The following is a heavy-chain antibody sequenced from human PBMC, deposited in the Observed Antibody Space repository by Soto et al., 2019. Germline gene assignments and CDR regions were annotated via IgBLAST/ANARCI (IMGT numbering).Heavy chain of an antibody. V-gene: IGHV3-33*08. CDR3: ARVTTVALYGMDV. Sequence: PGGSLRLSCAASGFTFSSYGMHWVRQAPGKGLDWVAVIWYDGSNKYYADSVKGRFTISRDNSKNTLYLQMNSLRAEDTAVYYCARVTTVALYGMDVWCQGTTVTVSS. CDR2: IWYDGSNK. CDR1: GFTFSSYG. D-gene: IGHD4-17*01. J-gene: IGHJ6*02.